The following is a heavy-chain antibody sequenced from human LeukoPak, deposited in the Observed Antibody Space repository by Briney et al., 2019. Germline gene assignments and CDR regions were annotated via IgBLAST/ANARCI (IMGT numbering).Heavy chain of an antibody. CDR3: ARDGPRRGYSYGHYYYYGMDV. V-gene: IGHV4-61*01. D-gene: IGHD5-18*01. CDR2: IYYSGST. J-gene: IGHJ6*02. CDR1: GGSVSSGSYY. Sequence: NPSETLSFTCTVSGGSVSSGSYYWSWIRQPPGKGLEWIGYIYYSGSTNYNPSLKSRVTISVDTSKNQFSLKLSSVTAADTAVYYCARDGPRRGYSYGHYYYYGMDVWGQGTTVTVSS.